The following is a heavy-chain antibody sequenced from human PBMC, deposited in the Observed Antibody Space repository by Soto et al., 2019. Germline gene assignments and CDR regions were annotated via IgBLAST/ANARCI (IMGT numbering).Heavy chain of an antibody. CDR3: ARHMDYGDYVEYFQH. J-gene: IGHJ1*01. CDR2: IYYSGST. V-gene: IGHV4-59*08. Sequence: SETLSLTCTVSGGSISSYYWSWIRQPPGKGLEWIGYIYYSGSTNYNPSLKSRVTISVDTSKNQFSLKLSSVTAADTAVYYCARHMDYGDYVEYFQHWGQGTLVNVSS. D-gene: IGHD4-17*01. CDR1: GGSISSYY.